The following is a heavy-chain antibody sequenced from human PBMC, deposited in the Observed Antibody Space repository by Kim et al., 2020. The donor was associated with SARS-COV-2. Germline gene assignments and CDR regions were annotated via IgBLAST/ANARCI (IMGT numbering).Heavy chain of an antibody. J-gene: IGHJ6*02. Sequence: GGSLRLSCAASGFTFSSYGMHWVRQAPGKGLEWVAVISYDGSNKYCADSVKGRFTISRDNSKNTLYLQMNSLRAEDTAVYYCAKDFFSGYSYGRTFNYGIDVWGQGTTVTVSS. D-gene: IGHD5-18*01. V-gene: IGHV3-30*18. CDR2: ISYDGSNK. CDR3: AKDFFSGYSYGRTFNYGIDV. CDR1: GFTFSSYG.